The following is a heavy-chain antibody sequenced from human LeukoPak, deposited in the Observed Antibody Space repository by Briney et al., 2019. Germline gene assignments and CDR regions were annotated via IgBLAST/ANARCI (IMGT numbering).Heavy chain of an antibody. CDR3: VKYSDPRKALDI. J-gene: IGHJ3*02. CDR1: GDSISPYF. V-gene: IGHV4-59*01. Sequence: SETLSLTCTVSGDSISPYFWFWIRQSPGKGLEWIGHIYYNGDTAYNPSLKSRVIISLDTSKNQFSLRLTSVIAADTAVYYCVKYSDPRKALDIWGQGTMVTVAS. D-gene: IGHD5-12*01. CDR2: IYYNGDT.